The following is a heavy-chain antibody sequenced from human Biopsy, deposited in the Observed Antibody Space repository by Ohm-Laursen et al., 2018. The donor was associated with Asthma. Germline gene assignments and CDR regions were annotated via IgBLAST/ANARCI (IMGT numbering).Heavy chain of an antibody. V-gene: IGHV1-69*13. CDR3: ARKAGSCISRTCYSLDF. Sequence: SVKVSCKSLGGTFNTYVIGWVRQAPGQGLEWIGWINSVFGTTTYPQKFQDRVTITADDSTSTVYMELSSLRSEDTAVYYCARKAGSCISRTCYSLDFWGQGTLVTVSS. CDR2: INSVFGTT. J-gene: IGHJ4*01. CDR1: GGTFNTYV. D-gene: IGHD2-2*01.